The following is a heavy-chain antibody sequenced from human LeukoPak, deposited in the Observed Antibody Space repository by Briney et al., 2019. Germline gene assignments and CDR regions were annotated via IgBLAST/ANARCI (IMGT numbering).Heavy chain of an antibody. V-gene: IGHV4-34*01. CDR3: ARETYYYGSGLHMDV. Sequence: SETLSLTCAVYGGSFSGYYWSWIRQPPGKGLEWIMEINHSGSTNYNPPLKSRVSISVDTSKNQCSLKRSSVTAADTAVYYCARETYYYGSGLHMDVWGKGNTVTASS. J-gene: IGHJ6*03. D-gene: IGHD3-10*01. CDR1: GGSFSGYY. CDR2: INHSGST.